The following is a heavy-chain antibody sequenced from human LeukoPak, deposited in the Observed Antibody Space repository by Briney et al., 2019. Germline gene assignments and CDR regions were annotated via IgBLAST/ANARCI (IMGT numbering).Heavy chain of an antibody. V-gene: IGHV5-51*01. J-gene: IGHJ5*02. CDR1: GYSFTNYW. CDR2: IYPVDSHT. D-gene: IGHD3-10*01. CDR3: ARGPYGYASSATLGSYNWFDP. Sequence: GESLKISCRGSGYSFTNYWSGWVRQMPGKGREWMGIIYPVDSHTRYSPSFQDQVTISADRSINTAYLQWSSLKASDTAMYYCARGPYGYASSATLGSYNWFDPWGQGTLVTVSS.